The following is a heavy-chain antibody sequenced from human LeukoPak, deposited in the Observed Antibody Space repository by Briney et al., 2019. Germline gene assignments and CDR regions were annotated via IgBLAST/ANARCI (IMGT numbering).Heavy chain of an antibody. CDR2: INPNSGGT. CDR3: ARDFTGYCSSTSCYTLFDY. J-gene: IGHJ4*02. Sequence: ASVKVSCKASGYTFTAYYINWVRQAPGQGLEWMGWINPNSGGTKYAQKFQGRVTMTRDMSTNTVYMELSGLTSDDTAVYYCARDFTGYCSSTSCYTLFDYWGQGTLVTVSS. V-gene: IGHV1-2*02. D-gene: IGHD2-2*02. CDR1: GYTFTAYY.